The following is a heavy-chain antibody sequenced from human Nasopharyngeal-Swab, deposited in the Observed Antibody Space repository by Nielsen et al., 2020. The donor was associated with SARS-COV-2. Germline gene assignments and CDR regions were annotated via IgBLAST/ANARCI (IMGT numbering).Heavy chain of an antibody. D-gene: IGHD1-26*01. CDR2: INSYGSST. J-gene: IGHJ6*02. V-gene: IGHV3-74*01. CDR3: AREVVGATIGMDV. Sequence: GESLKISCAASGLTFSSYWMHWVRQAPGKGLVWVSRINSYGSSTSYADSVKGRFTISRDNAKNTLYLQMNSLRAEDTAVHYCAREVVGATIGMDVWGQGTTVTVSS. CDR1: GLTFSSYW.